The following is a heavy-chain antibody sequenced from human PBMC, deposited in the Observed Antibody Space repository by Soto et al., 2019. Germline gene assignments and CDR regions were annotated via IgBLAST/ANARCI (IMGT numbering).Heavy chain of an antibody. CDR1: GGSFSGYY. CDR3: ARGYDYGYNWFDP. J-gene: IGHJ5*02. CDR2: INHSGST. V-gene: IGHV4-34*01. D-gene: IGHD4-17*01. Sequence: QVQLQQWGAGLLKPSETLSLTCAVYGGSFSGYYWSWIRQPPGKGLEWIGEINHSGSTNYNPSLKSRFTRSVDTSKNQFSLKLSSVTAADTAVYYCARGYDYGYNWFDPWGQGTLVTVSS.